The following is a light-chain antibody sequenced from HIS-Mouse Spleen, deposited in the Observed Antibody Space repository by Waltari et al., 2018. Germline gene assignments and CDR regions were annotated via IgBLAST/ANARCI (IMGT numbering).Light chain of an antibody. J-gene: IGKJ1*01. CDR1: QGISSY. Sequence: DIQLTQSPSFLSAAVVDNVTITCRASQGISSYLAWYQQKPGKAPKLLIYAASTLQSGVPSRFSGSGSGTEFTLTISSLQPEDFATYYCQQLNSYPPTFGQGTKVEIK. CDR2: AAS. V-gene: IGKV1-9*01. CDR3: QQLNSYPPT.